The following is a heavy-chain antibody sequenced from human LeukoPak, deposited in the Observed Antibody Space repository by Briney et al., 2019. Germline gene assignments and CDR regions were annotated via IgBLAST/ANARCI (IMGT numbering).Heavy chain of an antibody. Sequence: PGGSLRLSCAASGFTVSSNYMSWVRQAPGKGLEWVSVIYSGGSTYYADSVKGRFTISRDNSKNTLYLQMNSLRAEDTAVYYCVRDYDQSAGAFDIWGQGTMVTVSS. J-gene: IGHJ3*02. V-gene: IGHV3-66*01. D-gene: IGHD3-22*01. CDR1: GFTVSSNY. CDR3: VRDYDQSAGAFDI. CDR2: IYSGGST.